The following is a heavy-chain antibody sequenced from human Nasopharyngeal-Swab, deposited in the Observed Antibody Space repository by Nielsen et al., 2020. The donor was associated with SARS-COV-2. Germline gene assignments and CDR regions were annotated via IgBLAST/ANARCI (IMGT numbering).Heavy chain of an antibody. CDR1: GFTYDDYA. J-gene: IGHJ4*02. CDR2: ITWISGV. Sequence: SLKISCVASGFTYDDYAMHWVRQAPGKGLEWVSGITWISGVAYTDSVKGRFTISRDNARNSLYLQMNSLRTEDTAFYYCTKGRADYSNPSFDNWGQGTLVTVSS. V-gene: IGHV3-9*01. CDR3: TKGRADYSNPSFDN. D-gene: IGHD4-11*01.